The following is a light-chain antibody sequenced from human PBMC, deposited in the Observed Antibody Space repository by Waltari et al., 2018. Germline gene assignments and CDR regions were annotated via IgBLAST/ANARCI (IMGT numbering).Light chain of an antibody. J-gene: IGKJ3*01. CDR1: QSVTSSY. Sequence: EIVLTQSPGTLSLSPAERATLSCRASQSVTSSYLAWYQQKPGQAPRLLIYGASSRAPGIPDRFSGSGSGTDFTLTISRLEPEDFAVYYCQQYGSSPSFGPGTKVDIK. CDR3: QQYGSSPS. CDR2: GAS. V-gene: IGKV3-20*01.